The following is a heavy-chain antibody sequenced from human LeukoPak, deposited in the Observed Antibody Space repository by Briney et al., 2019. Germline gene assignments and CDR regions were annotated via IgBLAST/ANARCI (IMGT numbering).Heavy chain of an antibody. D-gene: IGHD6-6*01. V-gene: IGHV3-23*01. CDR3: AKGYSSSYLLYDY. Sequence: GGSLRLSCAASGFTFSSYAMSWVRQAPGKGLEWVSAISGSGDSTYYADSVKGRLTISRDNSKNTLYLQMNSLRAEDTAVYYCAKGYSSSYLLYDYWGQGTLVTVSS. CDR2: ISGSGDST. CDR1: GFTFSSYA. J-gene: IGHJ4*02.